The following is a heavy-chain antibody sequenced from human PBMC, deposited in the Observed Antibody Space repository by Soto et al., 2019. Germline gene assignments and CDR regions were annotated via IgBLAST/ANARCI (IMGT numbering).Heavy chain of an antibody. CDR1: EFTFSGYE. V-gene: IGHV3-48*03. Sequence: LRLSCVASEFTFSGYEMNWVRQAPGKGLEWVSYISSSGTTIYYTDSVKGRFTISRDNAKKSLYLQMNSLRAEDTAVYYCVRFGGAAAGPGDYWGQGTLVTVSS. CDR3: VRFGGAAAGPGDY. CDR2: ISSSGTTI. J-gene: IGHJ4*02. D-gene: IGHD6-13*01.